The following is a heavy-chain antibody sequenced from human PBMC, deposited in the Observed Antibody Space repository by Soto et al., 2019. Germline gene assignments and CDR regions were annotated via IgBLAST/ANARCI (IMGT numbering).Heavy chain of an antibody. Sequence: QVTLKESGPVLVKPTETLTLTCTVSGFSLSNAGMGVSWIRQPPGKALEWLAHIFSNDERRFSTSLKNRLTISKDTFNSQVVLIMTNMDPVDTATYYCAQTEDGGRIRPPAGWFDAWGQGTLVTVSS. CDR2: IFSNDER. J-gene: IGHJ5*02. CDR3: AQTEDGGRIRPPAGWFDA. V-gene: IGHV2-26*01. CDR1: GFSLSNAGMG. D-gene: IGHD2-15*01.